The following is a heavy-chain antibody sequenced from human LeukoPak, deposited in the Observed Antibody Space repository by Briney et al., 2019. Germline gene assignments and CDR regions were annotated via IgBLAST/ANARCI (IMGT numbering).Heavy chain of an antibody. V-gene: IGHV1-8*01. J-gene: IGHJ1*01. CDR2: MNPNSGHT. D-gene: IGHD5-18*01. CDR3: TRNTAGARYFQR. CDR1: GSTFTSYD. Sequence: GASVKVSCEASGSTFTSYDINWVRQATGQGLEWMGWMNPNSGHTGYAQKFQGRVTMTRSTSVSTAYMELSSLTSEDTAVYYCTRNTAGARYFQRWGQGTLVTVSS.